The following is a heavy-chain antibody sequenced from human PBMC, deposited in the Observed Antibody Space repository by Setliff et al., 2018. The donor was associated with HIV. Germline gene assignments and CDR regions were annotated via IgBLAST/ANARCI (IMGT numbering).Heavy chain of an antibody. V-gene: IGHV3-21*01. CDR3: ARDRGYTATFNF. Sequence: GGSLRLSCAASGFTFSSYSMNWVRQAPGKGLEWVSSISSDGSNITYGESENGRVTISRDNAKNTLYLQMNSLRAEDTAVYYCARDRGYTATFNFWGQGTVVTVSS. J-gene: IGHJ3*01. CDR1: GFTFSSYS. CDR2: ISSDGSNI. D-gene: IGHD3-10*01.